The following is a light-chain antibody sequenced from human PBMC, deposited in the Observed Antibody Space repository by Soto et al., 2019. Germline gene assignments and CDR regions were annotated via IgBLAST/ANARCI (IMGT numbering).Light chain of an antibody. CDR1: QSISSW. CDR2: DAS. V-gene: IGKV1-5*01. CDR3: QQYNSYSPT. Sequence: IQMTQSPSTLSASVGDRVTITCRPSQSISSWLAWYQQKPGKAPKLLIYDASSLESGVPSRFSGSGSGTEFTLTISSLQPDDFATYYCQQYNSYSPTFGQGTKVDIK. J-gene: IGKJ1*01.